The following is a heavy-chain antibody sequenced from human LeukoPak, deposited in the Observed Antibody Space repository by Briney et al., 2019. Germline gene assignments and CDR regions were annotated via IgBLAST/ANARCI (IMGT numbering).Heavy chain of an antibody. V-gene: IGHV3-48*03. D-gene: IGHD3-3*01. CDR2: ISSSGSTI. J-gene: IGHJ3*02. Sequence: PGGSLRLSCAASGFTFSSYEMNWVRQAPGKGLEWVSYISSSGSTIYYADSVKGRFTISRDNAKNSPYLQMNRLRAEDTAVYYCARESSIDYDFWSGYFDGGGAFDIWGQGTMVTVSS. CDR1: GFTFSSYE. CDR3: ARESSIDYDFWSGYFDGGGAFDI.